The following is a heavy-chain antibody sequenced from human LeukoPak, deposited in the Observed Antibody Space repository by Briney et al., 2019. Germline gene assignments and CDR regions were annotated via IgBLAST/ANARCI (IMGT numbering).Heavy chain of an antibody. CDR3: ARGGYYNVFDY. Sequence: GSLRLSCAASGFTFSDYYMSWIRQAPGKGLEWVSYISSSSSYTNYADSVKGRFTISRDNPKNSLYLQMNGLRAEDTAVYFCARGGYYNVFDYWGQGTLVTVSS. J-gene: IGHJ4*02. V-gene: IGHV3-11*05. CDR2: ISSSSSYT. CDR1: GFTFSDYY. D-gene: IGHD3-9*01.